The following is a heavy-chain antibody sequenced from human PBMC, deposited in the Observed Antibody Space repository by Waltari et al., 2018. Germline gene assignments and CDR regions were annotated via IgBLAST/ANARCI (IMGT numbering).Heavy chain of an antibody. D-gene: IGHD1-1*01. CDR2: IYSSGST. Sequence: QVQLQESGPGLVKSSEPLSLTCTISGGSIRSYYWSWIRQPAGKGLEWIGRIYSSGSTNYSPSLDSRVSMSIDTSTNQFSLKLKSVTAADTAIYYCTRERRQLELVASFDVWGHGTKVSVSS. J-gene: IGHJ3*01. CDR1: GGSIRSYY. V-gene: IGHV4-4*07. CDR3: TRERRQLELVASFDV.